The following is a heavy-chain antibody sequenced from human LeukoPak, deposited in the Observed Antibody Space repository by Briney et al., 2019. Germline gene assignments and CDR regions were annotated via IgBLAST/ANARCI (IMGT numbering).Heavy chain of an antibody. CDR2: ISSSSSTI. V-gene: IGHV3-48*04. J-gene: IGHJ4*02. CDR3: ARLRPAVAGTDVDY. D-gene: IGHD6-19*01. CDR1: GFTFSSYA. Sequence: GGSLRLSCTASGFTFSSYAMSWVRQAPGKGLEWVSYISSSSSTIYYADSVKGRFTISRDNAKNSLYLQMNSLRAEDTAVYYCARLRPAVAGTDVDYWGQGTLVTVSS.